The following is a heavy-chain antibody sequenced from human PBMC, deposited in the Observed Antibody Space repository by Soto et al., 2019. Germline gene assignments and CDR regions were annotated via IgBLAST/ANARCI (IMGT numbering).Heavy chain of an antibody. D-gene: IGHD5-12*01. CDR3: ARDRKGDIVATTFWFDP. CDR1: GYTFTSYG. Sequence: GASVKVSCKASGYTFTSYGISWVRQAPGQGLEWMGWISAYNGNTNYAQKLQGRVTMTTDTSTSTAYMELRSLRSDDTAVYYCARDRKGDIVATTFWFDPWGQGTLVTVSS. V-gene: IGHV1-18*01. J-gene: IGHJ5*02. CDR2: ISAYNGNT.